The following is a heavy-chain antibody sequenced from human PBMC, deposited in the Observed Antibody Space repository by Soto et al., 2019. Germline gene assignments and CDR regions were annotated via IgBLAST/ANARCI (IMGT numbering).Heavy chain of an antibody. CDR2: IHYSGST. CDR3: ASGWEHLFFDY. D-gene: IGHD1-26*01. CDR1: GGSVSSTSYY. Sequence: PSETVSLTCTVSGGSVSSTSYYWTWIRQPPGKGLEWIGYIHYSGSTNYNPSLKSRVAMSVDTSKNHFSLKLSSVTAADTAVYYCASGWEHLFFDYRGQGSLVT. V-gene: IGHV4-61*01. J-gene: IGHJ4*02.